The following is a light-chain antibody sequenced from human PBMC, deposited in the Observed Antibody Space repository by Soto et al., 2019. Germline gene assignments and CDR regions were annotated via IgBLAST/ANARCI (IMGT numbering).Light chain of an antibody. Sequence: EIVMTQSPATLSVSPGERATLSCRASQSVSSNLAWYQQKPGQAPRLLIYGASTSATGIPARFSGSGSETEFALTIYSHQSKHFAGYYSQHYNNWHPGTFGQGNKVEIK. V-gene: IGKV3-15*01. CDR1: QSVSSN. CDR2: GAS. J-gene: IGKJ1*01. CDR3: QHYNNWHPGT.